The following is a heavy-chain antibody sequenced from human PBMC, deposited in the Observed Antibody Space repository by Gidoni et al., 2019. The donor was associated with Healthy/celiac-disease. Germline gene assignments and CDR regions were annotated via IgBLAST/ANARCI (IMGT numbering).Heavy chain of an antibody. D-gene: IGHD1-1*01. Sequence: EVRLVESGGCLVPPGGSLKLSCAASGFAFSGSAMHWVSQASGKGLEWVGRIRSKANSYATAYSASVKGRFTISRDDTKNTAYLQMNSLKTEDTAVYYCTRERERLAGDYYYYYMDVWGKGTTVTVSS. CDR1: GFAFSGSA. J-gene: IGHJ6*03. V-gene: IGHV3-73*02. CDR3: TRERERLAGDYYYYYMDV. CDR2: IRSKANSYAT.